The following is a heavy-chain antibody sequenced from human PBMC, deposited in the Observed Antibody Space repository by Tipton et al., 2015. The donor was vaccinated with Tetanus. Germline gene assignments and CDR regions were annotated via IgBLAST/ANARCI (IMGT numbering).Heavy chain of an antibody. CDR2: MNPNTGHA. J-gene: IGHJ4*02. CDR3: ARGNRGSSWYF. Sequence: QSGPEVKRPGASVKVSCKIFGYPFTDLSIHWVRQATGQGLEWLGYMNPNTGHAGYAQNFQGRVTMTSDISITTAYMELKNLRSDDTAVYFCARGNRGSSWYFWGQGTLVAVSS. D-gene: IGHD6-13*01. CDR1: GYPFTDLS. V-gene: IGHV1-8*02.